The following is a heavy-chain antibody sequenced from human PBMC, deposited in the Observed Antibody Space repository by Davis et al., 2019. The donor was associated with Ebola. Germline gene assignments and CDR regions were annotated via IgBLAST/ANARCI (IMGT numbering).Heavy chain of an antibody. D-gene: IGHD6-19*01. V-gene: IGHV3-7*04. CDR2: IKQDGGET. CDR1: GFTFRSYW. CDR3: AGGSGWSIDY. Sequence: GESLKISCAASGFTFRSYWMSWVRQAPGKGLEWVANIKQDGGETNYVDSVKGRFTISRDNAKNSLYLQMNSLRAEDTAVYYCAGGSGWSIDYWGQGTLVTVSS. J-gene: IGHJ4*02.